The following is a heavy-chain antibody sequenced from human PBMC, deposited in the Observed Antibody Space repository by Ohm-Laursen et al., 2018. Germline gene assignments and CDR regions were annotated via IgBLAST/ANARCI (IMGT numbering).Heavy chain of an antibody. J-gene: IGHJ4*02. D-gene: IGHD1-26*01. CDR1: GGPFRGYY. CDR3: AGAPNLYYFDY. V-gene: IGHV4-59*08. Sequence: SDTLSLPCTVYGGPFRGYYWRWIRQPPGKALVWIGNIDDNGNTNYNPSLQSRVPISKNTSKNQFSFQMRLATAADTAVYHCAGAPNLYYFDYWGQGTLVTVSS. CDR2: IDDNGNT.